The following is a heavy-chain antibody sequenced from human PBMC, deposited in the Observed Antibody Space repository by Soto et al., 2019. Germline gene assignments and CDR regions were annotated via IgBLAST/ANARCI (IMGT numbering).Heavy chain of an antibody. Sequence: QLHLQESGPGLVKPSETLSLTCSVPGGSISTGSYYWGWIRQPPGKGLEWIGIIDYSGSTYYNPCRRVRATIYVETSKHQCSLKLRSVTATDRAVYSCARRTGSASYYFASWGQGTLVTVSS. CDR3: ARRTGSASYYFAS. V-gene: IGHV4-39*01. D-gene: IGHD6-6*01. CDR2: IDYSGST. J-gene: IGHJ4*02. CDR1: GGSISTGSYY.